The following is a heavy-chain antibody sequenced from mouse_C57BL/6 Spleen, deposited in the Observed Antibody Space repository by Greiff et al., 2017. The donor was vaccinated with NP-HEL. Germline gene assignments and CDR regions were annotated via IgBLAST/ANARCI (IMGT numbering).Heavy chain of an antibody. D-gene: IGHD1-1*01. CDR3: TRDYYGSSDWYFDV. Sequence: EVKLMESGEGLVKPGGSLKLSCAASGFTFSSYAMSWVRQTPEKRLEWVAYISSGGDYIYYADTVQGRFTISRDNARNTLYLQMSSLKSEDTAMYYCTRDYYGSSDWYFDVWGTGTTVTVSS. V-gene: IGHV5-9-1*02. CDR2: ISSGGDYI. J-gene: IGHJ1*03. CDR1: GFTFSSYA.